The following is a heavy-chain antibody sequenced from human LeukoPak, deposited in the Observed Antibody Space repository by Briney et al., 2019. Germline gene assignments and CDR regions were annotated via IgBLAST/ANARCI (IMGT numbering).Heavy chain of an antibody. J-gene: IGHJ4*02. D-gene: IGHD3-10*01. CDR3: AKDYYGSGSYPGLVDY. Sequence: GGSLRLSCAASGFTFSNYGMHWVRQAPGKGLEWVAFIRYDGSNKYYADSVKGRFTISRDNSKKTMYLQMNSLRAEDTAVYYCAKDYYGSGSYPGLVDYWGQGTLVTVSS. CDR2: IRYDGSNK. V-gene: IGHV3-30*02. CDR1: GFTFSNYG.